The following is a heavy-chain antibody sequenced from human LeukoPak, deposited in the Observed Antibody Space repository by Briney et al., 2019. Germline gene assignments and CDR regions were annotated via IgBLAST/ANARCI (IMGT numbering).Heavy chain of an antibody. CDR1: GYTFTGYY. D-gene: IGHD3-16*01. CDR3: ARGDFQITRAFDY. Sequence: ASVKVSFKASGYTFTGYYMHWVRQAPGQGLEWMGWINPNSGDTNYAQKFQGRVTMTSDTSIITASMEMSRLRSDDTAVYYCARGDFQITRAFDYWGQGTLVTVSS. J-gene: IGHJ4*02. CDR2: INPNSGDT. V-gene: IGHV1-2*02.